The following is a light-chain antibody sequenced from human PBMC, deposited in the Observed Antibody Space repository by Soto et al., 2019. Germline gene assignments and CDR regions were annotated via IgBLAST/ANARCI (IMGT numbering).Light chain of an antibody. J-gene: IGKJ2*01. V-gene: IGKV1-5*03. CDR3: LQYNSLPYT. Sequence: DIQVTQSPSTLSAFVGDRVILTCRASQNVNSWLAWYQQRPRKAPKLLIYKTSSLESGVPSRFSGSGSGTEVTLTISSLATDDFGTYFCLQYNSLPYTFGQGTKLEIK. CDR1: QNVNSW. CDR2: KTS.